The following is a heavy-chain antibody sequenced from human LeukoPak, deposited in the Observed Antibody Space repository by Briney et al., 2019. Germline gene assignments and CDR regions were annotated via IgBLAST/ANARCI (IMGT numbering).Heavy chain of an antibody. Sequence: SETLSLTCTVSGGSISSYYWSWIRQPPGKGLEWIGYIYYSGSTNYNPSLKSRVTISVDTSKNQFSLKLSSVTAADTAVYYCARGAHRDYYGSSGYYFVYWGQGTLVTVSS. V-gene: IGHV4-59*01. CDR2: IYYSGST. CDR1: GGSISSYY. J-gene: IGHJ4*02. CDR3: ARGAHRDYYGSSGYYFVY. D-gene: IGHD3-22*01.